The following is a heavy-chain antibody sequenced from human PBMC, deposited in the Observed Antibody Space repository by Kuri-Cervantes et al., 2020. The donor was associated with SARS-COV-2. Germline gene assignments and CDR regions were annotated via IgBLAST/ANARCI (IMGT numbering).Heavy chain of an antibody. V-gene: IGHV3-33*01. CDR1: GFTFSSYG. CDR3: AREGVVGATTYYYYGMDV. Sequence: GGSLRLSFAASGFTFSSYGMHWVRQAPGKGLEWVAVIWYDGSNKYYADSVKGRFTISRDNSKNTLYLQMNSLRAEDTAVYYCAREGVVGATTYYYYGMDVWGQGTTVTCSS. D-gene: IGHD1-26*01. J-gene: IGHJ6*02. CDR2: IWYDGSNK.